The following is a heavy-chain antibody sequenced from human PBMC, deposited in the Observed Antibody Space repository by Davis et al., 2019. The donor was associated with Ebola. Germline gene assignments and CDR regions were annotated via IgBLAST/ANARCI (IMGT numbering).Heavy chain of an antibody. D-gene: IGHD3-16*01. Sequence: PGGSLRLSCVASGLSFSNCGVHWVRQAPGKGLEWVAVISYDGSNKYYADSVKGRFTISRDNSKNTLYLQMNSLRAEDTAVYYCARDDYPGGFDYWGQGTLVTVSS. CDR1: GLSFSNCG. J-gene: IGHJ4*02. V-gene: IGHV3-30*19. CDR2: ISYDGSNK. CDR3: ARDDYPGGFDY.